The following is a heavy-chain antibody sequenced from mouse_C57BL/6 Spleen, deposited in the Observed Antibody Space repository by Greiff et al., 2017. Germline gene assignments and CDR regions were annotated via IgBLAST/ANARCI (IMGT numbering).Heavy chain of an antibody. CDR2: IGPGSGST. CDR1: GYTFTDYY. D-gene: IGHD1-1*01. V-gene: IGHV1-77*01. CDR3: ARPYYYGSSYFDY. J-gene: IGHJ2*01. Sequence: VQLQQSGAELVKPGASVKISCKASGYTFTDYYINWVKQRPGQGLEWIGKIGPGSGSTYYNEKFKGKAPLTADKSSSTAYMQLSSLTSEDSAVXFCARPYYYGSSYFDYWGQGTTLTVSS.